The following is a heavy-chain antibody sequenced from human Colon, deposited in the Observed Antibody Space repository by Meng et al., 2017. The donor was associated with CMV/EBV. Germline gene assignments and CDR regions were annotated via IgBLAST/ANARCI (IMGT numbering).Heavy chain of an antibody. CDR3: VRSSGWSLFDY. D-gene: IGHD6-19*01. V-gene: IGHV1-2*02. J-gene: IGHJ4*02. Sequence: QVPLMQSGAGVKGPGASVKVSCKTSGYTFSDYYMHWVRQAPGQGLEWMGWIRSDGSATNYAQKFRGRVTMTRDASVSTAYMELSGLTSDDTAVYFCVRSSGWSLFDYWGPGALVTVSS. CDR1: GYTFSDYY. CDR2: IRSDGSAT.